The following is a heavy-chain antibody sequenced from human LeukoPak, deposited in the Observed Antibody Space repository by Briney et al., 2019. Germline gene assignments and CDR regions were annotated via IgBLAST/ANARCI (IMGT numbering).Heavy chain of an antibody. CDR3: AREGRSCSTAICEFDY. V-gene: IGHV3-13*01. CDR1: GFTFSSYD. CDR2: IDTADNT. Sequence: GGSLRLSCATSGFTFSSYDMHWVRQATGKGLECVSAIDTADNTYYPDSVKGRFTVSRENAKNSFYLQMNSLRAGDTAVYYCAREGRSCSTAICEFDYWGQGTLVTVSS. D-gene: IGHD2-8*01. J-gene: IGHJ4*02.